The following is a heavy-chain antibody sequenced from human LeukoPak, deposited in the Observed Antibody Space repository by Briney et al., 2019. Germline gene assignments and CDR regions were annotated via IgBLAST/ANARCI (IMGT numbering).Heavy chain of an antibody. Sequence: PSETLSLTCAVYGGSFSGYYWSWIRQPPGKGLEWIGEINHSGSTNYNPSLKSRVTISVDTSKSQFSLKLSSVTAADTAVYYCARGGQWLVQGACLDYWGQGTLVTVSS. CDR2: INHSGST. D-gene: IGHD6-19*01. CDR1: GGSFSGYY. V-gene: IGHV4-34*01. J-gene: IGHJ4*02. CDR3: ARGGQWLVQGACLDY.